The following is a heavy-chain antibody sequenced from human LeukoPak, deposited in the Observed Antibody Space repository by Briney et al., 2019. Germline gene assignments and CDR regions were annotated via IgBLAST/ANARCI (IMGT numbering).Heavy chain of an antibody. CDR2: IYYSGST. Sequence: SETLSLTCTVSGGSISSSSYYWGWIRQPPGKGLEWIGSIYYSGSTYYNPSLKSRVTISVDTSKNQFSLKLSSVTAADTAVCYCARLRAEIITGTTNIDYWGQGTLVTVSS. V-gene: IGHV4-39*01. CDR1: GGSISSSSYY. J-gene: IGHJ4*02. CDR3: ARLRAEIITGTTNIDY. D-gene: IGHD1-7*01.